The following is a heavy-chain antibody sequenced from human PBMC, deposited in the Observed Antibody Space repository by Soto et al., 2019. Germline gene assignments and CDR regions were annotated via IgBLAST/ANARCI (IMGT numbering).Heavy chain of an antibody. CDR2: IIPIFGTA. D-gene: IGHD3-16*02. CDR3: ARLMGELSLPPNWFDP. J-gene: IGHJ5*02. V-gene: IGHV1-69*01. CDR1: GGTFSSYA. Sequence: QVQLVQSGAEVKKPGSSVKVSCKASGGTFSSYAISWVRQAPGQGLEWMGGIIPIFGTANYAQKFQGRVMITADESTSTAYMELSSLRSEDTAVYYCARLMGELSLPPNWFDPWGQGTLVTVSS.